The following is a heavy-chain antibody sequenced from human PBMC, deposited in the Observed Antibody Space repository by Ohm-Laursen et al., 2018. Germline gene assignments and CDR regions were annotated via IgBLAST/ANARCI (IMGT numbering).Heavy chain of an antibody. CDR3: AVSEVRYSFTYLADF. V-gene: IGHV4-4*07. CDR2: MYATGSS. Sequence: SETLPLTCTVSGDSINNYYWSWIRQPAGRGLEWIGRMYATGSSNYNPSLNSRVTMSVDTSRNQFSLKLTSVTAADTAVYYCAVSEVRYSFTYLADFWGQGTLVTVPS. J-gene: IGHJ4*02. CDR1: GDSINNYY. D-gene: IGHD3-9*01.